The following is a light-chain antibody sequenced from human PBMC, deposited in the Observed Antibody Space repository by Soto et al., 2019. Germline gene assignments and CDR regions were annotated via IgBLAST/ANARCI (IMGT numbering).Light chain of an antibody. CDR3: QQRSTWPRT. CDR1: QSVSSS. Sequence: EMVLTQSPATLSLSPGERATLSCRASQSVSSSLAWYRQEPGQAPRLLVYDASNMASGIPARFSGSGSGTDFTLSISSLEPEDFAIYYCQQRSTWPRTFGQGTKLEIK. CDR2: DAS. V-gene: IGKV3-11*01. J-gene: IGKJ2*01.